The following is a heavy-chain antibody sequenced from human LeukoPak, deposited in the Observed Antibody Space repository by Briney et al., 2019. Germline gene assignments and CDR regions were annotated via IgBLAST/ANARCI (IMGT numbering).Heavy chain of an antibody. CDR2: IKPDGNDK. V-gene: IGHV3-7*04. CDR1: GFTFSNSW. J-gene: IGHJ4*02. D-gene: IGHD6-13*01. CDR3: ARDQYSSSWYGDY. Sequence: GGSLRLSCAASGFTFSNSWMNWVRQAPGKGLEWVANIKPDGNDKYYVDSVEGRFTVSRDNAKNSLYLQMNSLRAEDTAVYYCARDQYSSSWYGDYWGQGTLVTVSS.